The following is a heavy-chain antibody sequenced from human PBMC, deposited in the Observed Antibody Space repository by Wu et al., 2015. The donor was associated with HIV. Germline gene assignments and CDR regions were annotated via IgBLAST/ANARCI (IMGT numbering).Heavy chain of an antibody. CDR1: GGTFNNYA. J-gene: IGHJ6*02. CDR3: AKTNRIVTNGIDFYHYYGMDV. CDR2: ISPLFGRP. Sequence: QVHLVQSGAEVKKPGSSVKVSCKASGGTFNNYAINWVRQTPGEGLEWMGRISPLFGRPKYAQRLQGRVTITADGSTSTAYMELSSLQSEDTAVYYCAKTNRIVTNGIDFYHYYGMDVWGQGTTVTVS. D-gene: IGHD1-1*01. V-gene: IGHV1-69*13.